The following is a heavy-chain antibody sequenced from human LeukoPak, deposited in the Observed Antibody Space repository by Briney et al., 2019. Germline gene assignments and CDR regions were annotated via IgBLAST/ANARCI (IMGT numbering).Heavy chain of an antibody. J-gene: IGHJ4*02. Sequence: GGSLRLSCAASAFTFSRNAMTWVRQAPGKGLEWVATISGSDDSTYYADSVKGRFTISRDNSKNTLYLQMISLRAEDTAVYYCAKGPIATNPYYFDYWGQGTLVTVSS. CDR3: AKGPIATNPYYFDY. CDR1: AFTFSRNA. V-gene: IGHV3-23*01. D-gene: IGHD6-13*01. CDR2: ISGSDDST.